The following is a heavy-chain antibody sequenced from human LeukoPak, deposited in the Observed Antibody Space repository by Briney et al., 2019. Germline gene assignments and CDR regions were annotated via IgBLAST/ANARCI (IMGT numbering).Heavy chain of an antibody. V-gene: IGHV3-30-3*01. CDR2: ISYDGSNK. Sequence: GGSLRLSCAATGFTFSTYTMHWVRQAPGKGLEWVAVISYDGSNKYYADSVKGRFTISRDNSKNTLFLQMDSLRVEDTALYFCAKEYSHGNWLFDYWGQGTLVTVSS. J-gene: IGHJ4*02. CDR1: GFTFSTYT. D-gene: IGHD4-23*01. CDR3: AKEYSHGNWLFDY.